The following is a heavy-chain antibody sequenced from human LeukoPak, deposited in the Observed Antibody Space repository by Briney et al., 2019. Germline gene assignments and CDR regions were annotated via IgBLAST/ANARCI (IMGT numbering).Heavy chain of an antibody. CDR3: AGVSMVRGVLLDV. CDR2: IYYSGST. Sequence: PSETLSLTCTVSGGSISSYYWSWIRQPPGKGLEWVGYIYYSGSTNYNPSPKSRVTISVDTSKNQFSLKLSSVAAADRAVYYCAGVSMVRGVLLDVWGEGTTVTVSS. J-gene: IGHJ6*01. CDR1: GGSISSYY. D-gene: IGHD3-10*01. V-gene: IGHV4-59*01.